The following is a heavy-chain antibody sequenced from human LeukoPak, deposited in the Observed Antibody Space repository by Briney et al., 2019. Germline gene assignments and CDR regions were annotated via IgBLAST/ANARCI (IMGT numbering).Heavy chain of an antibody. J-gene: IGHJ2*01. Sequence: NPSETLSLTCTVSGGSISSSSYYWGWIRQPPGKGLEWFGSIYYSGSTYYNPSLKSRVTISVDTSKTQFSLKLSSVTAADTAVYYCARDTTVTTWGRGTLVTVSS. D-gene: IGHD4-17*01. V-gene: IGHV4-39*02. CDR2: IYYSGST. CDR3: ARDTTVTT. CDR1: GGSISSSSYY.